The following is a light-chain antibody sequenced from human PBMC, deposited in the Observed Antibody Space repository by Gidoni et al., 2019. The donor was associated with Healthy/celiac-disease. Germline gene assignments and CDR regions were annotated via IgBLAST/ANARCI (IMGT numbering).Light chain of an antibody. CDR1: QSISSW. Sequence: DIQMTQSPSPLSASVGDRVTITCRASQSISSWLAWYQQKPGKAPKLLIYKASSLESGVPSRFSGSGSGTEFTLTISSLQPDDFATYYCQQYNSYPTFXQXTKVEIK. CDR3: QQYNSYPT. J-gene: IGKJ1*01. CDR2: KAS. V-gene: IGKV1-5*03.